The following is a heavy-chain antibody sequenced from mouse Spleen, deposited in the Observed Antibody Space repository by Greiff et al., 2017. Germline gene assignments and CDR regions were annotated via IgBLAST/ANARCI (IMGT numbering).Heavy chain of an antibody. V-gene: IGHV5-9*01. D-gene: IGHD3-2*01. CDR3: ARPDSSGYGWFAY. CDR2: ISSGGGNT. Sequence: DVMLVESGGGLVKLGGSLKLSCAASGFTFSSYAMSWVRQTPEKRLEWVATISSGGGNTYYPDSVKGRFTISRDNAKNTLYLQMSSLKSEDTAMYYCARPDSSGYGWFAYWGQGTLVTVSA. J-gene: IGHJ3*01. CDR1: GFTFSSYA.